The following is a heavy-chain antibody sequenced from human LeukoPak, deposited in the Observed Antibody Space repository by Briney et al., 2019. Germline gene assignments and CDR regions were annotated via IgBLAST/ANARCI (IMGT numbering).Heavy chain of an antibody. J-gene: IGHJ4*02. Sequence: PGGSLRLSCAASGFIFSGYWMTWVRQAPGKGLEWVANIKQDGGERYYVDSVKGRLTIPRDNAKNSLYLQMNSLRAEDTAVYYCARARYCSGGTCRMWDYWGQGTLVTVSS. V-gene: IGHV3-7*04. CDR1: GFIFSGYW. CDR2: IKQDGGER. CDR3: ARARYCSGGTCRMWDY. D-gene: IGHD2-15*01.